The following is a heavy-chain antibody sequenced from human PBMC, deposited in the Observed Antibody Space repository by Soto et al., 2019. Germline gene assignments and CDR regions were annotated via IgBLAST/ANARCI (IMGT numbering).Heavy chain of an antibody. J-gene: IGHJ6*01. D-gene: IGHD3-22*01. CDR2: IWYDGSNK. CDR3: ARDKVNMIVDVRKQQYGMDV. CDR1: GFTFSSYG. V-gene: IGHV3-33*01. Sequence: GGSLRLSCAASGFTFSSYGMHWVRQAPGKGLEWVAVIWYDGSNKYYADSVKGRFTISRDNSKNTLYLQMNSLRAEDTAVYYCARDKVNMIVDVRKQQYGMDVWGQGTTVT.